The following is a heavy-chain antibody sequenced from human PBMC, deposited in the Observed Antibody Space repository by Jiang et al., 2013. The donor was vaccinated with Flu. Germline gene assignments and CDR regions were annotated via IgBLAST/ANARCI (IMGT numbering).Heavy chain of an antibody. V-gene: IGHV3-48*02. J-gene: IGHJ4*02. D-gene: IGHD2-15*01. CDR1: GFTFSSYS. CDR3: AVDCSGGSCYSDY. CDR2: ISSSSSTI. Sequence: QLLESGGGLVQPGGSLRLSCAASGFTFSSYSMNWVRQAPGKGLEWVSYISSSSSTIYYADSVKGRFTISRDKNSLYLQMNSLRDEDTAVYYCAVDCSGGSCYSDYWGQGTLVTVSS.